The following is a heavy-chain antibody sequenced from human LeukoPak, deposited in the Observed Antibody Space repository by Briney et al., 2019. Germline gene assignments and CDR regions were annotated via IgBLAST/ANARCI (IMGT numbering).Heavy chain of an antibody. CDR2: INPNSGGT. CDR3: ARDLNCSGGSCYLAHWSYGMDV. Sequence: EASVKVSCKASGYTFTGYYMHWVRQAPGQGLEWMGWINPNSGGTNYAQKFQGRVTMTRDTSISTAYMELSRLRSDDTAVYYCARDLNCSGGSCYLAHWSYGMDVWGQGTTVTVSS. V-gene: IGHV1-2*02. CDR1: GYTFTGYY. D-gene: IGHD2-15*01. J-gene: IGHJ6*02.